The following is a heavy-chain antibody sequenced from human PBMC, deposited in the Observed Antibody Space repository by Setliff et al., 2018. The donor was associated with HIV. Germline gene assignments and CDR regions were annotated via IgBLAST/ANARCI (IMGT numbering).Heavy chain of an antibody. D-gene: IGHD6-13*01. CDR3: ARVSQYSSSWYVRWFDP. J-gene: IGHJ5*02. Sequence: ASVKVSCKASGYTFTGYYIHWVRQAPGQGLEWMGWINPNSGGTNYAQKFQGRVTMTRDTSISTAYMEVSRLRSDDTAVYYCARVSQYSSSWYVRWFDPWGQGTLV. V-gene: IGHV1-2*02. CDR2: INPNSGGT. CDR1: GYTFTGYY.